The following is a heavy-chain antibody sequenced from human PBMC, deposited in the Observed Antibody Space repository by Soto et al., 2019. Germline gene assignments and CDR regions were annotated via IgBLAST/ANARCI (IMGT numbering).Heavy chain of an antibody. D-gene: IGHD1-26*01. Sequence: PGESLNISCKFAGYIFTSYCIGFVRQMPGKFLEWMGIIYPGDSDTRYSPSFQVQVTISADNSISTAYLQWSSLKASDTAMYYCARLYIVGDNKDFDIWGKGKMVPVSS. J-gene: IGHJ3*02. CDR3: ARLYIVGDNKDFDI. V-gene: IGHV5-51*01. CDR1: GYIFTSYC. CDR2: IYPGDSDT.